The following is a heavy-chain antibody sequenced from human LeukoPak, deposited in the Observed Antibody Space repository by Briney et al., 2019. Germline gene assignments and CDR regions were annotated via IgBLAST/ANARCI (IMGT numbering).Heavy chain of an antibody. J-gene: IGHJ5*02. CDR1: GGSFSGYY. CDR2: INHSGST. Sequence: PSETLSLTCAVYGGSFSGYYWSWIRQPPGKGLEWIGEINHSGSTNYNPSLKSRVTISVDTSKNQFSLKLSSVTAADTAVYYCARSVSYYYDSSGYSSNWFDPWGQGTLVTVSS. CDR3: ARSVSYYYDSSGYSSNWFDP. V-gene: IGHV4-34*01. D-gene: IGHD3-22*01.